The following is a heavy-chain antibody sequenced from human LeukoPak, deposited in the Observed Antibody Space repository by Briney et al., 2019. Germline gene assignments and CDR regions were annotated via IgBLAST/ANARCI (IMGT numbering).Heavy chain of an antibody. J-gene: IGHJ4*02. V-gene: IGHV3-7*01. CDR1: GFTFSSYA. CDR2: IKQDGSEK. D-gene: IGHD5-18*01. Sequence: GGSLRLSCAASGFTFSSYAMSWVRQAPGKGLEWVANIKQDGSEKYYVDSVKGRFTISRDNAKNSLYLQMNSLRAEDTALYYCATHRGYSYGTAEDFDYWGQGTLVTVSS. CDR3: ATHRGYSYGTAEDFDY.